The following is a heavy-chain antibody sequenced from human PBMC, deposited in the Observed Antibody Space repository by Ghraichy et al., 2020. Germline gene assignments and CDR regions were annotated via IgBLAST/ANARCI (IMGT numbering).Heavy chain of an antibody. D-gene: IGHD6-19*01. CDR1: GFTFSSYA. V-gene: IGHV3-23*01. CDR2: ISGSGGST. J-gene: IGHJ6*02. Sequence: GGSLRLSCAASGFTFSSYAMSWVRQAPGKGLEWVSAISGSGGSTYYADSVKGRFTISRDNSKNTLYLQMNSLRAEDTAVYYCAKDLRDFGLGGWYVGYYYYYGMDVWGQGTTVTVSS. CDR3: AKDLRDFGLGGWYVGYYYYYGMDV.